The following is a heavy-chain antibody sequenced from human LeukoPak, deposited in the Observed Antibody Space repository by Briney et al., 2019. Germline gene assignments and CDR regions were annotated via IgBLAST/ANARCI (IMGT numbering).Heavy chain of an antibody. CDR3: ARDGGSSTKEPTGGYYYYGMDV. D-gene: IGHD1-1*01. V-gene: IGHV3-53*01. CDR2: TYSDGST. CDR1: GFTVSRNY. J-gene: IGHJ6*02. Sequence: TGGSLRLSCAASGFTVSRNYMSWVRQAPGKGLEWVSLTYSDGSTSYTESVKGRFTISRDNSKNTLSLQLNSLRAEDTAVYYCARDGGSSTKEPTGGYYYYGMDVWGQGTTVTVFS.